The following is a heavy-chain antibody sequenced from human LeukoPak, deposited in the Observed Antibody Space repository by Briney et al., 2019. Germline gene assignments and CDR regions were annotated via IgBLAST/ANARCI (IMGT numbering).Heavy chain of an antibody. J-gene: IGHJ4*02. V-gene: IGHV1-18*01. D-gene: IGHD1-1*01. CDR3: ARGYLHDYVAY. CDR1: GYTFSTYG. Sequence: ASVTVSCKASGYTFSTYGISWLRQAPGQGLEWMGWISVSSGNTHYAQRFQARVSMTTETSTSTAFMQLRSLRSDDTAMYYCARGYLHDYVAYWGQGTLVIVSS. CDR2: ISVSSGNT.